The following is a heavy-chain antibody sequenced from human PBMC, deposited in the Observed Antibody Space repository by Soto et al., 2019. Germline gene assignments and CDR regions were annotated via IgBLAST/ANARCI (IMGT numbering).Heavy chain of an antibody. CDR2: IRSKANSYAT. CDR1: GFTFSGSA. Sequence: GGSLRLSCAASGFTFSGSAMHWVRQASGKGLEWVGRIRSKANSYATAYAASVKGRFTISRDDSKNTAYLQMNSLKTEDTAVYYCTRPAYDFWSGPYRMDVWGQGTTVTVSS. J-gene: IGHJ6*02. D-gene: IGHD3-3*01. CDR3: TRPAYDFWSGPYRMDV. V-gene: IGHV3-73*01.